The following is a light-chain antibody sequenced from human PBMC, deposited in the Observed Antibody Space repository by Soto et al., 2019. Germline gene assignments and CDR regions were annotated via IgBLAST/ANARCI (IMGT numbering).Light chain of an antibody. CDR1: NSNIGRNS. V-gene: IGLV1-44*01. CDR2: SDN. CDR3: AAWDDSLSGYV. J-gene: IGLJ1*01. Sequence: QSVLTQPPSASATPGQRVTISGSGGNSNIGRNSVNWYQQLPGTAPKLLMYSDNQRPSGVPDRFSGSKSGTSASLAISGLQSEDEADYYCAAWDDSLSGYVFGTGTKLTVL.